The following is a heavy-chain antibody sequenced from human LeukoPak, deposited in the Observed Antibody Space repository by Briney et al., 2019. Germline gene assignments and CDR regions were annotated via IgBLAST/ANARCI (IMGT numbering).Heavy chain of an antibody. J-gene: IGHJ4*02. V-gene: IGHV3-23*01. CDR1: GFTFSSYA. D-gene: IGHD3-10*01. CDR3: AKEVGFDSGSYYDY. CDR2: ISGGGGTT. Sequence: GGSLRLSCAASGFTFSSYAMTWVRQAPGKGLEWGSAISGGGGTTHYADSVKGRFTISRDNSKNTLFLQMNSLRAEDTAVYYCAKEVGFDSGSYYDYWGQGTLVTVSS.